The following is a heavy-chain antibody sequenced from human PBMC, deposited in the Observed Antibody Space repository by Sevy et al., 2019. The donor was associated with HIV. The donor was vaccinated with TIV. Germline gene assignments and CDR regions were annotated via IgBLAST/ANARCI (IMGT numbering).Heavy chain of an antibody. CDR1: GFTFSSYA. D-gene: IGHD3-3*01. Sequence: GGSLRLSCAASGFTFSSYAMHWVRQAPGKGLEWVAVISYDGSNKYYADSVKGRFTISRDNSKNTLYLQMNSLRAEDTAVYYCARDGLEYYDFWSGYPEGADYWGQGTMVTVSS. CDR2: ISYDGSNK. J-gene: IGHJ4*02. CDR3: ARDGLEYYDFWSGYPEGADY. V-gene: IGHV3-30-3*01.